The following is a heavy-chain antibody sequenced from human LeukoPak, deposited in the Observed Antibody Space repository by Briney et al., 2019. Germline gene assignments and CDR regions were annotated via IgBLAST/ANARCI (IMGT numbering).Heavy chain of an antibody. CDR2: MNPNSGNT. D-gene: IGHD6-19*01. Sequence: ASVKVSCKASGYTFTSYDINWVRQATGQGLEWMGWMNPNSGNTGYAQKFQGRVTMTRNTSISTAYMELSSLRAEDTAVYYCARDDRYSSGWYHYWGQGTLVTVSS. CDR3: ARDDRYSSGWYHY. CDR1: GYTFTSYD. V-gene: IGHV1-8*01. J-gene: IGHJ4*02.